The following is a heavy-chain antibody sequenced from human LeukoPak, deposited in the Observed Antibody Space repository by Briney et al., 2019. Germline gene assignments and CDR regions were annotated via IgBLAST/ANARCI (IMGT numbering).Heavy chain of an antibody. CDR2: LSWNGATV. Sequence: GRSLRLSCAASGFTFDDYAMHWVRQAPGKGLEWVSGLSWNGATVGYADSVKGRFNISRDNTKNSLYLQMNSLRAEDTAVYYCARDIVGATTEFDYWGQETLVTVSS. CDR3: ARDIVGATTEFDY. CDR1: GFTFDDYA. J-gene: IGHJ4*02. V-gene: IGHV3-9*01. D-gene: IGHD1-26*01.